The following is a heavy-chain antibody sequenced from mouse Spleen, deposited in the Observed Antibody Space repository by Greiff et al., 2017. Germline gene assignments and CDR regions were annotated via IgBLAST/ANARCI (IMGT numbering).Heavy chain of an antibody. J-gene: IGHJ3*01. CDR1: GFSFNTYA. V-gene: IGHV10-1*01. CDR2: IRSKSNNYAT. CDR3: VRPNFAY. Sequence: EVHLVESGGGLVQPKGSLKLSCAASGFSFNTYAMNWVRQAPGKGLEWVARIRSKSNNYATYYADSVKDRFTISRDDSESMLYLQMNNLKTEDTPMYYCVRPNFAYWGQGTLVTVSA.